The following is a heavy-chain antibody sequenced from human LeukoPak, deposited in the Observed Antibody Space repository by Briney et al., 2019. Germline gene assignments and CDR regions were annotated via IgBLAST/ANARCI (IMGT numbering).Heavy chain of an antibody. D-gene: IGHD3-10*01. CDR1: GFTFSSYA. V-gene: IGHV3-23*01. Sequence: GGSLRLSCAASGFTFSSYAMSWVRQAPGKGLEWVSAISGSGGGTYYADSVKGRFTIPRDNSENTLYLQINSLRVEDTAVYYCARGVRGGRLLWFGDPRDAFDIWGQGTLVTVSS. CDR3: ARGVRGGRLLWFGDPRDAFDI. CDR2: ISGSGGGT. J-gene: IGHJ3*02.